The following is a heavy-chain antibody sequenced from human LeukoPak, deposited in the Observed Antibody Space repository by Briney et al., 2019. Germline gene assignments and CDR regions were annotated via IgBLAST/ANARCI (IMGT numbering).Heavy chain of an antibody. CDR3: AKANLRTQYYF. V-gene: IGHV3-23*01. CDR2: ISGSGGST. J-gene: IGHJ4*02. CDR1: GFTFSSYA. Sequence: GGSLRLSCAAFGFTFSSYAMSWVRQAPGKGLEWVSAISGSGGSTYYADSVKGRFTISRDDSKNTLYLQMNSLRAEDTAVYYCAKANLRTQYYFWGQGTLVTVSS. D-gene: IGHD2/OR15-2a*01.